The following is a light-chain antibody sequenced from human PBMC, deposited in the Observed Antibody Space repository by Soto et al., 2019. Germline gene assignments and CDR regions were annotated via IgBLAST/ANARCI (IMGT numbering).Light chain of an antibody. CDR2: EVS. Sequence: QSVLTQPASVSGSPGQSITISCSGTSSDVGGYIYVSWYQQHPGKAPKLMIYEVSNRASGVSNRFSGSKSGNTASLTISGLQAEDEADYYCSSYTSISTVVFGGGTKLTVL. J-gene: IGLJ3*02. CDR1: SSDVGGYIY. V-gene: IGLV2-14*01. CDR3: SSYTSISTVV.